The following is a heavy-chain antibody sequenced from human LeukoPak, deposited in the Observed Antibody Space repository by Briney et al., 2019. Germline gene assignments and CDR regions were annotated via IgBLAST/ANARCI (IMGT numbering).Heavy chain of an antibody. Sequence: PSETLSLTCAVYGGSFSGYYWSWIRQPPGKGLEWIGEINHSGSTNYNPSLKSRVTISVDTSKNQFSLKLSSVAAADTAVYYCASLWPYQLSAFDIWAKGHWSPSLQ. CDR2: INHSGST. CDR3: ASLWPYQLSAFDI. D-gene: IGHD2-2*01. J-gene: IGHJ3*02. V-gene: IGHV4-34*01. CDR1: GGSFSGYY.